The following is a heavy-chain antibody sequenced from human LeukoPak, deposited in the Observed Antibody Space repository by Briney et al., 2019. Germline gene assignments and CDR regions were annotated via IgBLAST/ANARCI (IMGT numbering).Heavy chain of an antibody. CDR3: ARGNTAMGYYFDY. J-gene: IGHJ4*02. Sequence: ASVKVSCKASGYTFTSYDINWVRQATGQGLEWMGWMNPNGGNTGYAQKFQGRVTITRNTSISTAYMELSSLRSEDTAVYYCARGNTAMGYYFDYWGQGTLVTVSS. V-gene: IGHV1-8*03. D-gene: IGHD5-18*01. CDR2: MNPNGGNT. CDR1: GYTFTSYD.